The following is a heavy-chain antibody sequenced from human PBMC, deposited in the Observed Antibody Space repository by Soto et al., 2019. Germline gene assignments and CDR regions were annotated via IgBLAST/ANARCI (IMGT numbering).Heavy chain of an antibody. V-gene: IGHV4-59*01. Sequence: PSETLSLTCSVSGGSISGSYWSRIRQSPGKGLEWLGYVYYTGSTNYGPSLRSRVSISVDTSKNEFSLRLSSVTAADTAVYFCARSVAVPGAHIDYWGQGTQVTVSS. CDR1: GGSISGSY. D-gene: IGHD6-19*01. CDR2: VYYTGST. J-gene: IGHJ4*02. CDR3: ARSVAVPGAHIDY.